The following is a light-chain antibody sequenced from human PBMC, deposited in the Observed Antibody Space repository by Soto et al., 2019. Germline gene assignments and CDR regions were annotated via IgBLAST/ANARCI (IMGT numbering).Light chain of an antibody. CDR3: QQLKSFPWT. CDR1: QSISTY. Sequence: DIQMTQSPSSLSASVGDRVTITCRASQSISTYLIWYQQKPGKAPKLLIYAASTLQSGVASRFSGSGSGTDFTLTISSLQPEDFATYYCQQLKSFPWTFGQGTKVDIK. CDR2: AAS. J-gene: IGKJ1*01. V-gene: IGKV1-9*01.